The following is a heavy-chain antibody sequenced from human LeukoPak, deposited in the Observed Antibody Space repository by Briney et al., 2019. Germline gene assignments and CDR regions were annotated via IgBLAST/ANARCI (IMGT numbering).Heavy chain of an antibody. D-gene: IGHD6-19*01. J-gene: IGHJ4*02. Sequence: PGGSLRLSGAASGFSFSYYAMSWVRQAPGKGLEWVSGMSGSGATAYYADSVKGRFTISRDNSDNTVYLQMSSLSAEDTAVYYCAKDNAQWPRVFDFWGQGTLDIVSS. CDR3: AKDNAQWPRVFDF. CDR2: MSGSGATA. CDR1: GFSFSYYA. V-gene: IGHV3-23*01.